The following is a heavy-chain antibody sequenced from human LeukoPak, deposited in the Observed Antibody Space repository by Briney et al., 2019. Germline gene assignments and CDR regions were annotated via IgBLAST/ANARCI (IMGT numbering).Heavy chain of an antibody. CDR3: AKGTSYGGNSEFDP. CDR1: GITVSSNF. CDR2: IYGGGGT. J-gene: IGHJ5*02. V-gene: IGHV3-53*01. Sequence: GGSLRLSCAASGITVSSNFMSWVRQAPGKGLEWVSVIYGGGGTYYPDSVKGRFTISRDNSKNTLYLQMNSLRAEDTAVYYCAKGTSYGGNSEFDPWGQGTLVTVSS. D-gene: IGHD4-23*01.